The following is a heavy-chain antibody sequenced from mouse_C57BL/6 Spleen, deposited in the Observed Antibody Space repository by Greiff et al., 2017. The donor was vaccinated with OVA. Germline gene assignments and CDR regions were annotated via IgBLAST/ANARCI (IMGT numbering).Heavy chain of an antibody. CDR3: AREDGWDFDY. CDR2: ISDGGSYT. CDR1: GFTFSSYA. Sequence: EVQGVESGGGLVKPGGSLKLSCAASGFTFSSYAMSWVRQTPEKRLEWVATISDGGSYTYYPDNVKGRFTISRDNAKNNLYLQMSHLKSEDTAMYYCAREDGWDFDYWGQGTSVTVSS. J-gene: IGHJ4*01. V-gene: IGHV5-4*01. D-gene: IGHD4-1*01.